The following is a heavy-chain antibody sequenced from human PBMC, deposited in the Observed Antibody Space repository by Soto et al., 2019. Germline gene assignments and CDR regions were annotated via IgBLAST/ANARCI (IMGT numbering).Heavy chain of an antibody. Sequence: PGGSLRLSCAASGFTFSSYAMSWVRQTPGKGLEWLSAITDTGGDTFHADSVKGRFTISRDNTKNTLYLQMNSLRAEDTAVYYCAKGSATSRPYYFDYWGQGTLVTVSS. V-gene: IGHV3-23*01. D-gene: IGHD1-26*01. CDR1: GFTFSSYA. CDR2: ITDTGGDT. CDR3: AKGSATSRPYYFDY. J-gene: IGHJ4*02.